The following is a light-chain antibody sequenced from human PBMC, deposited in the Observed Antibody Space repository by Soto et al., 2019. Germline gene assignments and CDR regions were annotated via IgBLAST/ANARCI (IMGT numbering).Light chain of an antibody. CDR2: AAS. Sequence: DIQMTQSPSALSASVGDRFTITCRASQAISNSLAWLQQKPGKAPKSLMYAASRLQSGVPAKFSGSGSGTDFTLTINSLQPEDFAIYYCQQYNSYPYTFVQGTKVDIK. CDR1: QAISNS. V-gene: IGKV1-16*02. CDR3: QQYNSYPYT. J-gene: IGKJ2*01.